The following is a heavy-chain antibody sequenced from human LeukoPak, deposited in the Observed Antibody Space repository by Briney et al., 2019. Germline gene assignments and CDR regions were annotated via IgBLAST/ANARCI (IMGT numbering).Heavy chain of an antibody. J-gene: IGHJ2*01. V-gene: IGHV3-30-3*01. CDR3: ARDRSSNDWDWHFDL. Sequence: GGSLRLSCAASGSTFSGYAMHWVRQAPGKGLEWVAVISYDGSNKYYADSVKGRFTISRDNSKNTLYLQMNSLRAEDTTVYYCARDRSSNDWDWHFDLWGRGTLVTVSS. CDR1: GSTFSGYA. CDR2: ISYDGSNK. D-gene: IGHD6-19*01.